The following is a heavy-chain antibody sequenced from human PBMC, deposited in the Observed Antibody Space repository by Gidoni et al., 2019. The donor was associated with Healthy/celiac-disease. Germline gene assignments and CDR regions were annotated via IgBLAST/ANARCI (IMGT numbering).Heavy chain of an antibody. V-gene: IGHV4-34*01. D-gene: IGHD2-8*01. Sequence: QVQLQQWGAGLLKPSETLSLTCAVYGGSFSGYYWSWIRQPPGKGLEWIGEINHSGSTNYNPSLKSRVTISVDTSKNQFSLKLSSVTAADTAVYYCARGKGLYCTNGVCYTGKRNWFDPWGQGTLVTVSS. J-gene: IGHJ5*02. CDR2: INHSGST. CDR1: GGSFSGYY. CDR3: ARGKGLYCTNGVCYTGKRNWFDP.